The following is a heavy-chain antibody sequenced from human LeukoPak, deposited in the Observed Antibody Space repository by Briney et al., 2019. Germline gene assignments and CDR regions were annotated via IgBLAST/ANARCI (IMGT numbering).Heavy chain of an antibody. CDR2: ISSSSSYI. V-gene: IGHV3-21*01. CDR3: ARGTTVVTPGFDY. Sequence: GGSLRLSCAASGFTFSSYSMNWVRQAPGKGLEWVSSISSSSSYIYYADSVKGRFTISRDNAKNSLYLQMNSLRAKDTAVYYCARGTTVVTPGFDYWGQGTLVTVSS. D-gene: IGHD4-23*01. CDR1: GFTFSSYS. J-gene: IGHJ4*02.